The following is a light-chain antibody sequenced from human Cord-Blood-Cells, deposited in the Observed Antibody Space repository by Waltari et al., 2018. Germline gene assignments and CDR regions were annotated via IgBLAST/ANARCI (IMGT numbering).Light chain of an antibody. CDR1: SSDGGGYNY. CDR3: SSYTSSSTLV. Sequence: QSALTQPASVSGSPGPSITISCPGTSSDGGGYNYVSWYQQHPGKAPKLMIYDVSNRPSGVSNRFSGSKSGNTASLTISGLQAEDEADYYCSSYTSSSTLVFGGGTKLTVL. J-gene: IGLJ3*02. V-gene: IGLV2-14*03. CDR2: DVS.